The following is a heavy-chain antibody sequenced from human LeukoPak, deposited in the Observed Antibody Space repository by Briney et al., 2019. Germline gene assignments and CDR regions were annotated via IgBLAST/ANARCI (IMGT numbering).Heavy chain of an antibody. J-gene: IGHJ5*02. CDR3: ASRLGDYDFWSGYRDWFDP. Sequence: GASVKVSCKASGYTFTSYDINWVRQATGQGLEWMRWMNPNSGNTGYAQKFQGRVTMTRNTSISTAYMELSSLRSEDTAVYYCASRLGDYDFWSGYRDWFDPWGQGTLVTVSS. CDR1: GYTFTSYD. D-gene: IGHD3-3*01. V-gene: IGHV1-8*01. CDR2: MNPNSGNT.